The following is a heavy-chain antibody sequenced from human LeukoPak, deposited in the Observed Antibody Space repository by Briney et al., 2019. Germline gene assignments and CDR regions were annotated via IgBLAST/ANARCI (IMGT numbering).Heavy chain of an antibody. CDR2: ISGSGGST. V-gene: IGHV3-23*01. CDR3: AKDRWYYYDSSGYYYPNDAFDI. J-gene: IGHJ3*02. CDR1: GFTFSSYA. D-gene: IGHD3-22*01. Sequence: GGSLRLSCAASGFTFSSYAMSWVRQAPGKGLEWVSAISGSGGSTYYADSVKGRFTISRDNSKNTLYLQMNSLRAEDTAVYYCAKDRWYYYDSSGYYYPNDAFDIWGQGTMVTVSS.